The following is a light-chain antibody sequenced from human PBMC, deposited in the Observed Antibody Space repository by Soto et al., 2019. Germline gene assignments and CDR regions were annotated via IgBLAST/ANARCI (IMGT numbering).Light chain of an antibody. CDR3: AAWDDSLNGPV. CDR2: YDD. Sequence: QSVLTQPPSVSEAPGRRVTISCSGSSSNIGNNAVNWYQQLPGKAPKLLNFYDDLLPSGVSDRFSGSKSGTSASLAISGLQSEDEADYYCAAWDDSLNGPVFGGGTKLTVL. V-gene: IGLV1-36*01. CDR1: SSNIGNNA. J-gene: IGLJ3*02.